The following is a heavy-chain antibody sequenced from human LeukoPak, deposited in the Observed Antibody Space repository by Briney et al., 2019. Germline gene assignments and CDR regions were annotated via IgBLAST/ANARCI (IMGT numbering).Heavy chain of an antibody. CDR1: GFTFSSYA. Sequence: GGSLRLSCAASGFTFSSYAMYWVRQPPGKGLQWVAVISYDVSNKYYADSVKGRFTISRDNSKNTLYLQMNSLRAEDTAVYYCARDRLGLRLGELSPAEEYDYWGQGTLVTVSS. CDR2: ISYDVSNK. CDR3: ARDRLGLRLGELSPAEEYDY. J-gene: IGHJ4*02. D-gene: IGHD3-16*02. V-gene: IGHV3-30*04.